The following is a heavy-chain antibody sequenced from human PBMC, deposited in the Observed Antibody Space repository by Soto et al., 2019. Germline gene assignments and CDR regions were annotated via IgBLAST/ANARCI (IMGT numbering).Heavy chain of an antibody. CDR2: INHSGST. CDR3: ARAIAADTYYYYYYMDV. CDR1: GGSFSGYY. J-gene: IGHJ6*03. D-gene: IGHD6-25*01. V-gene: IGHV4-34*01. Sequence: SETLSLTCAVYGGSFSGYYWSWIRQPPGKGLEWIGEINHSGSTNYNPSLKSRVTISVDTSKNQFSLKLSSVTAADTAVYYCARAIAADTYYYYYYMDVWGKGTTVT.